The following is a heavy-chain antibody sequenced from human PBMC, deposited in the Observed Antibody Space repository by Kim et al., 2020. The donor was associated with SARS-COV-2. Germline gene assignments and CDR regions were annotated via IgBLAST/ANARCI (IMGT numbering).Heavy chain of an antibody. J-gene: IGHJ4*02. D-gene: IGHD1-26*01. V-gene: IGHV4-59*13. Sequence: SETLSLTCTVSGGSISSYYWSWIRQPPGKGLEWIGYIYYSGSTNYNPSLKSRVTISVDTSKNQFSLKLSSVTAADTAVYYCARDGVGGDVGFDYWGQGTLVTVSS. CDR2: IYYSGST. CDR3: ARDGVGGDVGFDY. CDR1: GGSISSYY.